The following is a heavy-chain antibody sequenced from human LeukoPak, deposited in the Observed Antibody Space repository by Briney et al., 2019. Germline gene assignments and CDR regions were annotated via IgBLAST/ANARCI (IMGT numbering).Heavy chain of an antibody. Sequence: PGGSLRLSCAASGFTFSSYWMSWVRQAPGKGLEWVANIKQDGSEKYYVDSVKGRFTISRDNAKNSLYLQMNSLRAEDTAVYYCARVLDWNKFGPLSRWNYYFDYWGQGTLVTVSS. CDR2: IKQDGSEK. V-gene: IGHV3-7*01. D-gene: IGHD1/OR15-1a*01. J-gene: IGHJ4*02. CDR3: ARVLDWNKFGPLSRWNYYFDY. CDR1: GFTFSSYW.